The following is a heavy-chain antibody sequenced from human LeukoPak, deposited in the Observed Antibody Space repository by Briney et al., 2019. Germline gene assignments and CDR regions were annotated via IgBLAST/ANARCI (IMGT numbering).Heavy chain of an antibody. Sequence: SVQVSCKASGGSFSNYAISWVRQAPGQGLEWVGGIIPIFGTANYAQKFQGRVTITTDESTSTVYMEVSSVRFEDTAVYYCAKDRASSSWSRDAFDIWGQGTVVTVSS. D-gene: IGHD6-13*01. J-gene: IGHJ3*02. V-gene: IGHV1-69*05. CDR2: IIPIFGTA. CDR1: GGSFSNYA. CDR3: AKDRASSSWSRDAFDI.